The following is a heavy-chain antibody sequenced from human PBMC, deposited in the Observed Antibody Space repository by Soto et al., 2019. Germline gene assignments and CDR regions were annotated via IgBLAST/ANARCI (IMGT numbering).Heavy chain of an antibody. CDR1: GGSISSYY. CDR3: ARHRAGFCSGGSCYSYYYYYYMDV. Sequence: ETLSLPCTVSGGSISSYYWSWIRQPPGKGLEWIGYIYYSGSTNYNPSLKSRVTISVDTSKNQFSLKLSSVTAADTAVYYCARHRAGFCSGGSCYSYYYYYYMDVWGKGTTVTVSS. D-gene: IGHD2-15*01. J-gene: IGHJ6*03. V-gene: IGHV4-59*08. CDR2: IYYSGST.